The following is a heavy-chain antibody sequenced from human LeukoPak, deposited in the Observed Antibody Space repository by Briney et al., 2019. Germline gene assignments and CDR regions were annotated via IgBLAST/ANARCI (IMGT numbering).Heavy chain of an antibody. V-gene: IGHV4-59*01. CDR2: IYYSGTT. D-gene: IGHD4-17*01. CDR3: AREDPQTTVPEGMDV. CDR1: GGSISYYY. J-gene: IGHJ6*02. Sequence: PSESLSLTCTVSGGSISYYYWSWIRQSPGKGLEWIGYIYYSGTTNYNPSLKSRVTISVDTSKNQFSLQLRSVTAADTAVYYCAREDPQTTVPEGMDVWGQGTTVTVSS.